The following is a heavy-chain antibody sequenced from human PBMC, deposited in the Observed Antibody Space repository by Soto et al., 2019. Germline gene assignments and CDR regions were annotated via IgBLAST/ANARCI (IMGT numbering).Heavy chain of an antibody. CDR3: AHKREVSRGFKP. CDR1: GFSFSINGVA. CDR2: IYWDADQ. V-gene: IGHV2-5*02. Sequence: QITLKESGPPLVKPTQTLTLTCTFSGFSFSINGVALGWIRQPPGQALEWLALIYWDADQRYNPSLKNRLTITKDTSRNQVVLTMTNINPVDTATYYCAHKREVSRGFKPLVQGALVTVSS. J-gene: IGHJ5*02.